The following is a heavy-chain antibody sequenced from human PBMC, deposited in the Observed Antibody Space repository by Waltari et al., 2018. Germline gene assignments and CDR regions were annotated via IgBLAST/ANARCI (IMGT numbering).Heavy chain of an antibody. CDR3: ARDTPTTVTTGGNWFDP. Sequence: QVQLQESGPGLVKPSETLSLTCTVSGGSISSYYWSWIRQPPGKGLEWIGYIYYSGSTNYNPSLKSRVTISVDTSKNQFSLKLSSVTAADTAVYYCARDTPTTVTTGGNWFDPWGQGTLVTVSS. J-gene: IGHJ5*02. CDR1: GGSISSYY. V-gene: IGHV4-59*01. CDR2: IYYSGST. D-gene: IGHD4-4*01.